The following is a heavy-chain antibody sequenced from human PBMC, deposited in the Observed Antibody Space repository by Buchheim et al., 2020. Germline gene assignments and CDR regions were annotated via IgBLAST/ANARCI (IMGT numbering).Heavy chain of an antibody. V-gene: IGHV4-4*02. CDR1: GASISSTNW. CDR3: AREQGSITSPPYIWFDP. D-gene: IGHD1-26*01. CDR2: VSHSGTT. J-gene: IGHJ5*02. Sequence: QVHLQESGPRLVKPSGTLSLTCAVSGASISSTNWWSWVRQPPGKGLEWIGEVSHSGTTTYNPSLTSRVTISVDTSKNQFSLRMNPVTAADTAVYYCAREQGSITSPPYIWFDPWGQGTL.